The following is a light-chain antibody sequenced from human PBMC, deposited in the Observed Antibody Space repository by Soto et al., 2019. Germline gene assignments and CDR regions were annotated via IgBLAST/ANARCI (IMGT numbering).Light chain of an antibody. V-gene: IGLV2-14*03. CDR2: EVS. CDR1: SSDVGAYDY. CDR3: SSYTSSSTRV. Sequence: QSVLTRPASVSGSPGQSIRISCTGTSSDVGAYDYVSWYQQHPDKAPKLMIYEVSNRPSGVSNRFSGSKSVNTATLTISGLQADDEADYYCSSYTSSSTRVFGTGTKATVL. J-gene: IGLJ1*01.